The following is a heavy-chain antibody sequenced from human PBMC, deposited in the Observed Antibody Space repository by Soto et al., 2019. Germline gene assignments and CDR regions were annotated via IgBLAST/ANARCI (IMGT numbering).Heavy chain of an antibody. CDR3: ARIPYYDFWSGPGFDY. Sequence: ESGPTLVNPTQTLTLTCTFSGFSLSTSGVGVGWIRQPPGKALEWLALIYWDDDKRYSPSLKSRLTITKDTSKNQVVLTMTNMDPVDTATYYCARIPYYDFWSGPGFDYWGQVTLVTVSS. V-gene: IGHV2-5*02. CDR2: IYWDDDK. D-gene: IGHD3-3*01. CDR1: GFSLSTSGVG. J-gene: IGHJ4*02.